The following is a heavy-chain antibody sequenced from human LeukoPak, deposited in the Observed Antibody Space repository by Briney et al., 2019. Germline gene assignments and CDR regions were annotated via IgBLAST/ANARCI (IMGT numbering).Heavy chain of an antibody. J-gene: IGHJ6*03. CDR2: IYHSGST. CDR3: ARHSYCSGGSCYYYYYMDV. D-gene: IGHD2-15*01. CDR1: GYSISSGYY. Sequence: SETLSLTCTVSGYSISSGYYWGWIRQPPGKGLEWIGSIYHSGSTYYNPPLKSRVTISLDTSKNQFSLKLSSVTAADTAVYYCARHSYCSGGSCYYYYYMDVWGKGTTVTISS. V-gene: IGHV4-38-2*02.